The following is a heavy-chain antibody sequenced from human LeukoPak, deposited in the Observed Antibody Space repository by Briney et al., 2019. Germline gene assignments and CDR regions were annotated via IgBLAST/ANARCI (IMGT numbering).Heavy chain of an antibody. CDR2: INHSGST. CDR3: ATYRGYCSSPSCPAPHDY. D-gene: IGHD2-2*01. J-gene: IGHJ4*02. Sequence: SETLSLTCAVYGGSFSGYYWSWIRQPPGKGLEWIGEINHSGSTNYNPSLKSRVTISVDTCKNQFSLKLSSVTAAATAVYYCATYRGYCSSPSCPAPHDYWGQGTLVTVSS. CDR1: GGSFSGYY. V-gene: IGHV4-34*01.